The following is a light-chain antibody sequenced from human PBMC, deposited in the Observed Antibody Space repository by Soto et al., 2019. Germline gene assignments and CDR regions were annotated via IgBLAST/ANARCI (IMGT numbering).Light chain of an antibody. J-gene: IGLJ2*01. CDR1: ISDYDY. V-gene: IGLV2-14*01. CDR3: SSYTNSNTLL. CDR2: EVT. Sequence: QSVLTQPASVSGSPGQSITISCTGTISDYDYVSWYQQLPGKAPKLILFEVTDRPSGVSNRFSGSKSGTTASLTISGLQPEDEADYYCSSYTNSNTLLFGGGTKLTVL.